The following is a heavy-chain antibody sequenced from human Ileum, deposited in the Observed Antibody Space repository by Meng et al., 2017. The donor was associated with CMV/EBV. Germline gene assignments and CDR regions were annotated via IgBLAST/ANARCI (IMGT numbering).Heavy chain of an antibody. Sequence: QVRLQASGPGLVRPSETRSLTCTVTDGSISYYYWSWIRQSADKGLEWIGRISSSGSINYNPSLESRLTLSVDTSKKQLSLKLSSVTAADTAVYYCARAEADTGNFEYWGQGTLVTV. CDR3: ARAEADTGNFEY. V-gene: IGHV4-4*07. CDR1: DGSISYYY. D-gene: IGHD6-19*01. CDR2: ISSSGSI. J-gene: IGHJ4*02.